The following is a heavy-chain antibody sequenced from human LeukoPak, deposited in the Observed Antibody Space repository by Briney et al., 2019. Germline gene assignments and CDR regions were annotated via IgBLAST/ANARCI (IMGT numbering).Heavy chain of an antibody. V-gene: IGHV1-69*01. CDR1: GGTFSSYA. D-gene: IGHD3-3*01. CDR2: IIPIFGTA. J-gene: IGHJ6*03. CDR3: AGAVVIIPDYFYMDV. Sequence: SVKVSCKASGGTFSSYAISWVRQAPGQGLEWMGGIIPIFGTANYAQKFQGRVTITADESTSTAYMELSSLRSEDTAVYYCAGAVVIIPDYFYMDVWGKGPRSPSP.